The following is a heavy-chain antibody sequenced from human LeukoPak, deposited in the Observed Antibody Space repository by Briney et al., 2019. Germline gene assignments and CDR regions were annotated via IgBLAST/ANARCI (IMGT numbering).Heavy chain of an antibody. CDR3: AREHYDSSFDY. Sequence: RGSLRLSCAASGFTFSSYSMNWVRQAPGKGLEWVSSISSSTSYIYYADSVKGRFTISRDNVKNSLYLQMNSLRAEDTAVYYCAREHYDSSFDYWGQGTLVTVSS. V-gene: IGHV3-21*01. D-gene: IGHD3-22*01. CDR1: GFTFSSYS. CDR2: ISSSTSYI. J-gene: IGHJ4*02.